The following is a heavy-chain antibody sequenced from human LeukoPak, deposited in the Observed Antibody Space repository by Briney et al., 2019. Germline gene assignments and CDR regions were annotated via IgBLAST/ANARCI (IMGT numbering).Heavy chain of an antibody. CDR1: GFTLSSYA. V-gene: IGHV3-23*01. J-gene: IGHJ4*02. CDR3: AKAPVTTCRGAFCYPFDY. D-gene: IGHD2-15*01. Sequence: AGGSLRLSCAASGFTLSSYAMSWVRQAPGKGLEWVSAISDTGNTHHADSVKGRFTISRDSSKNTLFLQMNRLRPEDAAVYYCAKAPVTTCRGAFCYPFDYWGLGTLVTVSS. CDR2: ISDTGNT.